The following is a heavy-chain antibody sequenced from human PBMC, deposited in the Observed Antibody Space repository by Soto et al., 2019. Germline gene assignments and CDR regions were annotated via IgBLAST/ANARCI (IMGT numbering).Heavy chain of an antibody. CDR1: GGTFSSYA. D-gene: IGHD6-19*01. V-gene: IGHV1-69*06. CDR2: IIPIFGTA. Sequence: GASVKVSCKASGGTFSSYAISWVRQAPGQGLEWMGGIIPIFGTANYAQKFQGRVTITADKSTSTAYMELSSLRSEDTAVYYCATPGVAVAGYYYYGMDVWGQGTTVTVS. J-gene: IGHJ6*02. CDR3: ATPGVAVAGYYYYGMDV.